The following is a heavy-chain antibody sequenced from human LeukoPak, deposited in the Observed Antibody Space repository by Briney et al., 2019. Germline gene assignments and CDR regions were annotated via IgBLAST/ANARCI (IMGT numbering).Heavy chain of an antibody. V-gene: IGHV3-15*01. D-gene: IGHD3-22*01. J-gene: IGHJ4*02. CDR1: GFTFSNAW. CDR2: IKSKTDGGTT. CDR3: TTDYCDYDSSGCFDY. Sequence: GGSLRLSCAASGFTFSNAWMSWVRQAPGKGLEWVGRIKSKTDGGTTDYAAPVKGRFTISRDDSKNTLYLQMNSLKTEDTAVYYCTTDYCDYDSSGCFDYWGQGTLVTVSS.